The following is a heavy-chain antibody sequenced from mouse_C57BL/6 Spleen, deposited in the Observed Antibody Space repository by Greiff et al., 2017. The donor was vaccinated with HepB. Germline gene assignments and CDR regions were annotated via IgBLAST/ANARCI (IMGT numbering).Heavy chain of an antibody. V-gene: IGHV2-9-1*01. CDR1: GFSLTSYA. J-gene: IGHJ3*01. CDR2: IWTGGGT. CDR3: ARTDGSSLAWFAY. D-gene: IGHD1-1*01. Sequence: VKVVESGPGLVAPSQSLSITCTVSGFSLTSYAISWVRQPPGKGLEWLGVIWTGGGTNYNSALKSRLSISKDNSKSQVFLKMNSLQTDDTARYYCARTDGSSLAWFAYWGQGTLVTVSA.